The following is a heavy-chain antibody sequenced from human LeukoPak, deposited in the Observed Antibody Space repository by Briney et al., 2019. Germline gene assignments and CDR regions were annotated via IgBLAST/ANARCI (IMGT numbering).Heavy chain of an antibody. CDR3: ARHYTAVAAFDS. CDR2: IYPSDSET. V-gene: IGHV5-51*01. J-gene: IGHJ4*02. CDR1: GYRFTTYW. D-gene: IGHD6-19*01. Sequence: GESLKISCKGSGYRFTTYWIGWVRQVPGKGLEWMGTIYPSDSETKYSPSFQGQVTISADKSINTAYLQWSGLKASDTAMYYCARHYTAVAAFDSWGQGTLVTVSS.